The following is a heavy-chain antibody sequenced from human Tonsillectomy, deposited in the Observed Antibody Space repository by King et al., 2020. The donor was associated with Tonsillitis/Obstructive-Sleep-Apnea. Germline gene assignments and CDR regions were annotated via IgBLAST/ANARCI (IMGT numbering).Heavy chain of an antibody. CDR2: ISAYNGNT. J-gene: IGHJ6*03. Sequence: QLVQSGAEVKKPGASVKVSCKASGYTFTSYGISWVRQAPGQGLEWMGWISAYNGNTNYAQKLQGRVTLTTDTSTSTAYMELRSLRSDDTAVYYCARGDSGYDYYYYYYMDVWGKGTTVTVSS. CDR1: GYTFTSYG. V-gene: IGHV1-18*01. D-gene: IGHD5-12*01. CDR3: ARGDSGYDYYYYYYMDV.